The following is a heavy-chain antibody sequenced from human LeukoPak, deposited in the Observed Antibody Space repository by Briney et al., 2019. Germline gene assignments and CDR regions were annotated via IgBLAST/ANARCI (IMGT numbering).Heavy chain of an antibody. J-gene: IGHJ6*02. D-gene: IGHD2-2*01. V-gene: IGHV4-39*07. CDR2: INHSGST. CDR1: GGSISSSSYY. Sequence: PSETLSLTCTVSGGSISSSSYYWSWIRQPPGKGLEWIGEINHSGSTNYNPSLKSRVTISVDTSKNQFSLKLSSVTAADTAVYYCARGPGYCSSTSCYGGYYYYYGMDVWGQGTTVTVSS. CDR3: ARGPGYCSSTSCYGGYYYYYGMDV.